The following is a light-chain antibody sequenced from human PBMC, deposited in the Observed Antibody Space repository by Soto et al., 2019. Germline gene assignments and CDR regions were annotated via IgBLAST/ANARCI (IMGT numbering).Light chain of an antibody. CDR1: QRISRN. V-gene: IGKV3D-15*01. CDR3: QHCCWSLWT. J-gene: IGKJ1*01. Sequence: EIVITHSPSTLSVSPEERATLSCGASQRISRNLAWLQQKPGQAPRLLIYETSTRATGIPDRFRANGSATDFTLTISRLEPEDFAVYYCQHCCWSLWTFGQGTKVDIK. CDR2: ETS.